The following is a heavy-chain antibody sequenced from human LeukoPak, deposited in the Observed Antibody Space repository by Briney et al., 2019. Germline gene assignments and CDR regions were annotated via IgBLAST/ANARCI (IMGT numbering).Heavy chain of an antibody. V-gene: IGHV3-74*01. CDR3: ARGADGVSSNSRGWFDP. CDR1: GFTFHSYW. CDR2: IDNDGGST. D-gene: IGHD2-15*01. J-gene: IGHJ5*02. Sequence: GGSLRLSCAASGFTFHSYWMHWVRQAPGKGLVWVSRIDNDGGSTTYADSVKGRFTISRDNAKNSLYLQMNSLRAEDTAVYSCARGADGVSSNSRGWFDPWGQGTLVTVSS.